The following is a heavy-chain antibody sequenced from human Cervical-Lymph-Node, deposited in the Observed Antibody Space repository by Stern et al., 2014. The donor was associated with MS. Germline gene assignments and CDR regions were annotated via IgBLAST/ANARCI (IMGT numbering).Heavy chain of an antibody. V-gene: IGHV3-9*01. Sequence: QLVESGGGLEKPGSSLRLSCAASGFTFVDYAMHWVRQAPGQGLEWVSGISWNSGSTGYAESVQGRFTISRDKAKNSLYLELNSLRAEDTALYDCAKELGYCSGGSCYSDYYYGMDVWGQGTTVTVSS. CDR1: GFTFVDYA. CDR3: AKELGYCSGGSCYSDYYYGMDV. J-gene: IGHJ6*02. D-gene: IGHD2-15*01. CDR2: ISWNSGST.